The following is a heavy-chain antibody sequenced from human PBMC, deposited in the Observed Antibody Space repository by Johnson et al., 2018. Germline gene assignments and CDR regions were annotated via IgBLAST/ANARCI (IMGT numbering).Heavy chain of an antibody. D-gene: IGHD2-15*01. CDR1: GGTFSSYA. CDR2: IIPIFGTA. V-gene: IGHV1-69*01. Sequence: QVQLVQSGAEVKKPGSSVKVSCKASGGTFSSYAISWVRQAPGQGLEWMGGIIPIFGTANYAQRFQGRVTMTADESTSTAYMELSSLRSEDTAVYFCARAAEVGPRDAFDIWGQGTMVTVSS. CDR3: ARAAEVGPRDAFDI. J-gene: IGHJ3*02.